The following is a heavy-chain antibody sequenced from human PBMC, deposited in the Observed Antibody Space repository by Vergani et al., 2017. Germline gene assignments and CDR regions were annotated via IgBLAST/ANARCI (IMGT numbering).Heavy chain of an antibody. CDR1: GGSFTSYH. Sequence: QVQLQQWVGGLLKPSETLSLTCVVNGGSFTSYHWTWIRQSPGEGLEWVGDIEHTGRPDYNPSLKSRLTMSVDKSRNQFSLTLKPVTATDTAIYFCARVNTETNGHLYYYYYMDVWGQGTAVTVS. V-gene: IGHV4-34*01. J-gene: IGHJ6*03. D-gene: IGHD4-11*01. CDR2: IEHTGRP. CDR3: ARVNTETNGHLYYYYYMDV.